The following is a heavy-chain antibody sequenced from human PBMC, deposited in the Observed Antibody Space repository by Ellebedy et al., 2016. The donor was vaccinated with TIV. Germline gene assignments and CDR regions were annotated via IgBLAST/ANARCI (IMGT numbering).Heavy chain of an antibody. J-gene: IGHJ4*02. CDR3: ARHLESRWLIHGGDY. Sequence: AASVKVSCKASGYTFTHYGLSWVRQAPGQGLEWMGWINPYNSNTTYAQKYQDRVTMTTHSSTRTSYMELSSLTSDDTAITNCARHLESRWLIHGGDYWGQGSLVTVSS. CDR1: GYTFTHYG. D-gene: IGHD3-16*01. V-gene: IGHV1-18*04. CDR2: INPYNSNT.